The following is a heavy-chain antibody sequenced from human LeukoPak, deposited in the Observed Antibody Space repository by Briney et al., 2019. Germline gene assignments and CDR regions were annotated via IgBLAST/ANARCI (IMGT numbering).Heavy chain of an antibody. CDR2: ISYDGSNK. J-gene: IGHJ6*02. Sequence: GGSLRLSCAASRFTFSNYAMHWVRQAPGKGLEWVAVISYDGSNKNYADSVKGRFTISRDNSKNTLYLQMNSLRGEDTAVYYCARDVGATTYYYYGMDVWGQGTTVTVSS. CDR3: ARDVGATTYYYYGMDV. CDR1: RFTFSNYA. D-gene: IGHD1-26*01. V-gene: IGHV3-30-3*01.